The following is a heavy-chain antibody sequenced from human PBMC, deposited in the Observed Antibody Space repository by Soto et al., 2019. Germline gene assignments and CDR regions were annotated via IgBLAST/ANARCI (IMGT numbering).Heavy chain of an antibody. J-gene: IGHJ6*03. Sequence: QVQLVQSGAEVKKPGASVKVSCKASGYTFTSYDINWVRQATGQGLEWIGWMNPNSGNTGYAQKFQGRVTMTRNTSISTAYMELSSLRSEDTAVYYCVLSSYTTIAASTWDYYYMDVWGKGTTVTVSS. D-gene: IGHD6-25*01. CDR2: MNPNSGNT. V-gene: IGHV1-8*01. CDR1: GYTFTSYD. CDR3: VLSSYTTIAASTWDYYYMDV.